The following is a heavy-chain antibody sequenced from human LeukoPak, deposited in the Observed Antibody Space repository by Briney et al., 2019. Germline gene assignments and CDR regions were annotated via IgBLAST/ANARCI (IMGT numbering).Heavy chain of an antibody. V-gene: IGHV3-30-3*01. Sequence: GGSLRLSCAASGFTFSSYAMHWVRQAPGKGLEWVAVISYDGSNKYYADSVKGRFTISRDNSKNTLYLQMNSLRAEDTAVYYCARELTMVYYYGMDVWGQGTTVTVSS. D-gene: IGHD3-10*01. J-gene: IGHJ6*02. CDR1: GFTFSSYA. CDR3: ARELTMVYYYGMDV. CDR2: ISYDGSNK.